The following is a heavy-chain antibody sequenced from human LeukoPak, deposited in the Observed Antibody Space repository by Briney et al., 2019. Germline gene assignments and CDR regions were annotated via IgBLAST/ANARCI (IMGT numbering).Heavy chain of an antibody. Sequence: APVKVSCKASGYTFTKYAITWVRQATGQGPEWMGRISVHNGHTNYAQKLQGRVTLTTDTSTSTAYMEPRSLRSDDTAVYYCARGAYYDILTGYETADVFDIWGQGTMVTVSP. CDR2: ISVHNGHT. CDR3: ARGAYYDILTGYETADVFDI. CDR1: GYTFTKYA. J-gene: IGHJ3*02. D-gene: IGHD3-9*01. V-gene: IGHV1-18*01.